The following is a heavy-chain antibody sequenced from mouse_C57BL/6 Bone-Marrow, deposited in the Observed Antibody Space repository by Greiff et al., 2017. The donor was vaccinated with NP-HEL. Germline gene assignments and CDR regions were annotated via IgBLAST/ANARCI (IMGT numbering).Heavy chain of an antibody. CDR2: IRSKSSNYAT. D-gene: IGHD2-10*02. CDR3: VRYGNYVRYYAMDY. V-gene: IGHV10-3*01. J-gene: IGHJ4*01. CDR1: GFTFNTYA. Sequence: EVMLVESGGGLVQPKGSLKLSCAASGFTFNTYAMHWVRQAPGKGLEWVARIRSKSSNYATYYADSVKDRFTISRDDSQSMLYLQMNNLKTEDTAMYYCVRYGNYVRYYAMDYWGQGTSVTVSS.